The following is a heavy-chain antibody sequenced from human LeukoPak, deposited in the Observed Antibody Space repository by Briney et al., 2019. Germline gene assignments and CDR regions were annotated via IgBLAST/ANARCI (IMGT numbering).Heavy chain of an antibody. Sequence: GASVKVSCKASGYTFNSYGISWVRQAPGQGLEWMGRISAYNGNTNYAQKLQGRVTITRDTSASTAYMELSRLRSEDTAVYYCATYSRIVGAPVALDYWGQGTLLTASS. CDR1: GYTFNSYG. D-gene: IGHD1-26*01. J-gene: IGHJ4*02. CDR3: ATYSRIVGAPVALDY. V-gene: IGHV1-18*01. CDR2: ISAYNGNT.